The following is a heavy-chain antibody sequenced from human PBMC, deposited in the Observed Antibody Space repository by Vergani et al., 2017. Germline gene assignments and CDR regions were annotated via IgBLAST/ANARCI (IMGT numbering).Heavy chain of an antibody. J-gene: IGHJ4*02. V-gene: IGHV1-2*02. Sequence: QVQLVQSGAEVKKPGASVKVSCKASGYTFTGYYMHWVRQAPGQGLEWMGWINPNSGGTNYAQKFQGRVTMTRDTSISTAYMELSRLRSDDTAVYYSARDRTEGSGSYYSPLDYWGQGTLVTVSS. D-gene: IGHD3-10*01. CDR3: ARDRTEGSGSYYSPLDY. CDR2: INPNSGGT. CDR1: GYTFTGYY.